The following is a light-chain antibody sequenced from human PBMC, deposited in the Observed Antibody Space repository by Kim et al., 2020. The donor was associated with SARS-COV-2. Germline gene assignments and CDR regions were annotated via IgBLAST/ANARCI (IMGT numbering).Light chain of an antibody. J-gene: IGLJ2*01. CDR1: KLGDKY. CDR3: QAWDSSTVV. CDR2: QDS. Sequence: SVSPGQTASINCSGDKLGDKYACWYQQKPGQSPVLVIYQDSKRPSGIHERFSGSNSGNTATLTISGTQAMDEADYYCQAWDSSTVVFGGGTQLTVL. V-gene: IGLV3-1*01.